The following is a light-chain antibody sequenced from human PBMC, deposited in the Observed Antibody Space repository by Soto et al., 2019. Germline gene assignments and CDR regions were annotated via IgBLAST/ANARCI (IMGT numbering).Light chain of an antibody. CDR2: GVS. Sequence: EIVLTQSPATLSSFPGETATLSCRASQSVAGNLAWYQQKPGQPPRLLIYGVSTRATGVPARFSGSGSETDFSLTISSLQIEDFALYYCQQSNNWPPLTFGGGTKVDIK. J-gene: IGKJ4*01. CDR1: QSVAGN. CDR3: QQSNNWPPLT. V-gene: IGKV3-15*01.